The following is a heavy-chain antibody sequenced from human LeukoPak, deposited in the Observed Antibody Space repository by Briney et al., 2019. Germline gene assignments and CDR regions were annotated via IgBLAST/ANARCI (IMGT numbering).Heavy chain of an antibody. CDR2: INPNSGGT. Sequence: GASVKVSCKASGYTFTGYYMHGVRQAPGQGLEWMGWINPNSGGTNYAQKFQGRVTMTRDTSISTAYMELSRLRSDDTAVYYCARASKTHSSGYYYLHYWGQGTLVTVSS. V-gene: IGHV1-2*02. J-gene: IGHJ4*02. CDR3: ARASKTHSSGYYYLHY. D-gene: IGHD3-22*01. CDR1: GYTFTGYY.